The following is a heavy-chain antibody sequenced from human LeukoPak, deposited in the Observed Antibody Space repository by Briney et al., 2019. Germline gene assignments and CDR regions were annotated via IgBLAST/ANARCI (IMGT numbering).Heavy chain of an antibody. CDR3: ARPVAVADLIY. Sequence: GESLKISCKGSGYSFTSYWIGWVGQMPGKGLEWMGIIYPGDSDTRYSPSFQGQVTISADKSISTAYLQWSSLKASDTTMYYCARPVAVADLIYWGQGTLVTVSS. V-gene: IGHV5-51*01. CDR2: IYPGDSDT. J-gene: IGHJ4*02. D-gene: IGHD6-19*01. CDR1: GYSFTSYW.